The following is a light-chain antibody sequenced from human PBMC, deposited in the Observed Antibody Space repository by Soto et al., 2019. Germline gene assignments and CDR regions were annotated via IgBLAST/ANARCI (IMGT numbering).Light chain of an antibody. CDR2: RNN. Sequence: QSVLTQPPSVSGTPGQRVTISCSGSISNIGSNYVSWFQQLPGTAPKVLSSRNNQRPSWVPERFSGSKSGTSASLAISGLRSEDGAEYYCAAWDDTVRKYVFGTGTKVTVL. V-gene: IGLV1-47*01. CDR1: ISNIGSNY. J-gene: IGLJ1*01. CDR3: AAWDDTVRKYV.